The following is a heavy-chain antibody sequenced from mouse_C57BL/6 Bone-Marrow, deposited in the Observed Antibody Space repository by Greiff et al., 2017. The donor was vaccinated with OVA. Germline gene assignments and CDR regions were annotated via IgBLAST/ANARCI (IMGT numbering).Heavy chain of an antibody. CDR1: GYSITSGYY. CDR2: ISYDGSN. D-gene: IGHD1-1*01. Sequence: EVKLVESGPGLVKPSQSLSLTCSATGYSITSGYYWYWIRQFPGNKLEWMGYISYDGSNNYNPSLKNRISITRDTSKNQFFLKLNSVTTEDTATYYCARARSYGSSYEDFGYWGQGTTLTVSS. J-gene: IGHJ2*01. CDR3: ARARSYGSSYEDFGY. V-gene: IGHV3-6*01.